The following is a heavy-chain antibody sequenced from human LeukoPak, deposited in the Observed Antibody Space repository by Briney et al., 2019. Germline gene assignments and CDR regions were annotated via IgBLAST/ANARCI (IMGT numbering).Heavy chain of an antibody. D-gene: IGHD3-10*01. CDR1: GGPINNYY. Sequence: PSETLSLTCTGSGGPINNYYWSWIRQPPGKGLEWIGYTSYSGSTYYNPSLKSRVTISVDTSKNQFSLKLNSVTAADTAMYYCARHYGPWGQGTLVTVSS. CDR2: TSYSGST. J-gene: IGHJ5*02. CDR3: ARHYGP. V-gene: IGHV4-59*08.